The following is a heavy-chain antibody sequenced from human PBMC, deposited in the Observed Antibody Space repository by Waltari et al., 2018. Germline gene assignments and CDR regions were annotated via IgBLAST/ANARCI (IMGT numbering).Heavy chain of an antibody. CDR1: GGSISSSSYY. V-gene: IGHV4-39*01. CDR2: IYYSGIT. D-gene: IGHD2-15*01. Sequence: QLQLQESGPGLVKPSETLSLTCTVSGGSISSSSYYWGWIRQPPGKGLEWIGSIYYSGITYYNPSLKSRVTISVDTSKNQFSLKLSSVTAADTAVYYCARQVVVAATRGFDYWGQGTLVTVSS. CDR3: ARQVVVAATRGFDY. J-gene: IGHJ4*02.